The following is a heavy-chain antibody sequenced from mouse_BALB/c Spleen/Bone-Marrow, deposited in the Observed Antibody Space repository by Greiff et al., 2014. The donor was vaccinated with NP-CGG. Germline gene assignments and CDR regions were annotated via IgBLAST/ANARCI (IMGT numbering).Heavy chain of an antibody. V-gene: IGHV1S81*02. Sequence: QVQLQQSXAELVKPGASVKLSCKASGYTFTSYYLYWVKQRPGQGLERIGEINPSNGGTNFNERFKSKASLTVDKSSSTAYMQLNSLTSEDSAVYYCTRRSLLSDYYSMDYWGQGTSVTVSS. CDR2: INPSNGGT. D-gene: IGHD2-10*01. CDR1: GYTFTSYY. J-gene: IGHJ4*01. CDR3: TRRSLLSDYYSMDY.